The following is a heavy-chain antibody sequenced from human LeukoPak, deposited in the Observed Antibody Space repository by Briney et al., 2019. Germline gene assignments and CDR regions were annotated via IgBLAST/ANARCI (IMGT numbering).Heavy chain of an antibody. CDR1: GFTFSSYA. D-gene: IGHD3-22*01. CDR3: ARDSSGFWFSFDY. J-gene: IGHJ4*02. Sequence: PGRSLRLSCAASGFTFSSYAMHWVRQAPGKGLEWVAFISYDGSNKYYADSVKGRFTISRDNSKNTLYLQMNSLRAEDTAVYYCARDSSGFWFSFDYWGQGTLVTVSS. V-gene: IGHV3-30-3*01. CDR2: ISYDGSNK.